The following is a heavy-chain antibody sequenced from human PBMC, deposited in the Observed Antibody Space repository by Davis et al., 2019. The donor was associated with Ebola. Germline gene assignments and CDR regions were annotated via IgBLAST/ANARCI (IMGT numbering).Heavy chain of an antibody. CDR1: GYTFTSYG. J-gene: IGHJ6*02. Sequence: ASVKVSCKASGYTFTSYGISWVRQAPGQGLEWMGWINPNSGGTNYAQKFQGWVTMTRDTSISTAYMELSRLRSDDTAVYYCARGRTAAAGTTTYYYYGMDVWGQGTTVTVSS. V-gene: IGHV1-2*04. CDR2: INPNSGGT. CDR3: ARGRTAAAGTTTYYYYGMDV. D-gene: IGHD6-13*01.